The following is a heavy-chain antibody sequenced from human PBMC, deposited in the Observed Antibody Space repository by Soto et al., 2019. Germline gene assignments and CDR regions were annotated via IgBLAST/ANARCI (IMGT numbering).Heavy chain of an antibody. CDR3: ARGRSRYTSYYFPGMDV. J-gene: IGHJ6*02. Sequence: PSQTLSLTCAISGDSVSSNSAAWNWIRQSPSGGLEWLGRTYYRSQWYNDYAVSVKSRITINPDTSKNQFSLRLNSVTPEDTAVYYCARGRSRYTSYYFPGMDVWSQGTTVTVS. CDR2: TYYRSQWYN. V-gene: IGHV6-1*01. D-gene: IGHD6-13*01. CDR1: GDSVSSNSAA.